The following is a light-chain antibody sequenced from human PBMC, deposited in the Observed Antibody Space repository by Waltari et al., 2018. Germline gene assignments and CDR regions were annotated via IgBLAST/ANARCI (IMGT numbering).Light chain of an antibody. CDR3: QMYVRLPVT. J-gene: IGKJ1*01. CDR2: DAS. CDR1: QRVGRS. Sequence: EIVLTQSPGTLSLSPGERATLSCRGSQRVGRSLAWYQPKPGQAPRLLIFDASNRATAIPERFSGSGSGTDFSLTISRLEPEDFAVYYCQMYVRLPVTFGQGTKVEIK. V-gene: IGKV3-20*01.